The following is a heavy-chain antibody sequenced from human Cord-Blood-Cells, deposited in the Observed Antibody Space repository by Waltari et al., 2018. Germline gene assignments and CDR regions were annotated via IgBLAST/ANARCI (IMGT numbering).Heavy chain of an antibody. V-gene: IGHV3-53*01. CDR1: GFTVSSNY. CDR3: ARTHYYYDSSGYYFDY. J-gene: IGHJ4*02. D-gene: IGHD3-22*01. Sequence: EVQLVESGGGLIQPGGSLRLSCAASGFTVSSNYMRWVRQAQGKGLTWVSVIYSGGSTYYADSVKGRFTISRDNSKNTLYLQMNSLRAEDTAVYYCARTHYYYDSSGYYFDYWGQGTLVTVSS. CDR2: IYSGGST.